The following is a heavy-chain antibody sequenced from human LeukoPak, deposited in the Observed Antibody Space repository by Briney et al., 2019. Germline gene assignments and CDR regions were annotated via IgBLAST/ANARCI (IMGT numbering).Heavy chain of an antibody. J-gene: IGHJ4*02. CDR1: GFTFDDYG. CDR2: INWNGGST. Sequence: GGSLRLSCAASGFTFDDYGMSWVRQAPGKGLEWVSGINWNGGSTGYADSVKGRFTISRDNAKNSLYLQMNSLRAEDTALYYCARGLLQTIPTSKIVVYYYPFDYWGQGTLVTVSS. D-gene: IGHD3-22*01. CDR3: ARGLLQTIPTSKIVVYYYPFDY. V-gene: IGHV3-20*04.